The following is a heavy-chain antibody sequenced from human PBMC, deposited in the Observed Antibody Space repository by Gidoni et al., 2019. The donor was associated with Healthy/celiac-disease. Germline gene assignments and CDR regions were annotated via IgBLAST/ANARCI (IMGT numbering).Heavy chain of an antibody. D-gene: IGHD2-15*01. V-gene: IGHV1-18*01. CDR3: ARDHELLRYYYYGMDV. Sequence: QVQLVQSGAEVKKPGASVKVSCKASGYPFTSYGISWVRQAPGQGLEWMGWISAYNGNTNYAQKLQGRVTMTTDTSTSTAYMELRSLRSDDTAVYYCARDHELLRYYYYGMDVWGQGTTVTVSS. CDR2: ISAYNGNT. J-gene: IGHJ6*02. CDR1: GYPFTSYG.